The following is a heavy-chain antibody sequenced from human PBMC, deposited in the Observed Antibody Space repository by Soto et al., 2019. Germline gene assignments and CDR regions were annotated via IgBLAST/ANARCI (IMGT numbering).Heavy chain of an antibody. CDR3: VRAAYGDLGH. V-gene: IGHV3-74*01. Sequence: EVQLVESGGGLVQPGGSLRLSCAASGFTLNSYWMHWVRQAPGKGLVWVSRINSDGSSTSYADSVKCRFPISRDNARNTLYLQMNSLRAEDTAVYYCVRAAYGDLGHWGQGTLVTVSS. CDR1: GFTLNSYW. J-gene: IGHJ4*02. D-gene: IGHD4-17*01. CDR2: INSDGSST.